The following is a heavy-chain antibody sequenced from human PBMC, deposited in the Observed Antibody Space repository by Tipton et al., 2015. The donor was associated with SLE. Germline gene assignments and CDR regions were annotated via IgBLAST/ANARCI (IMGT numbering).Heavy chain of an antibody. CDR2: IYTRGST. V-gene: IGHV4-61*09. CDR3: AREGEGYSSSWFKGFFDV. D-gene: IGHD6-13*01. J-gene: IGHJ4*02. CDR1: GGSINSGSYY. Sequence: TLSLTCTVSGGSINSGSYYWSWLRPPAGKGLEWIGHIYTRGSTDYNPSLMSRVTISRDTSKNQFSLRLSSVTAADTAVYYCAREGEGYSSSWFKGFFDVGGQGTLVTVSS.